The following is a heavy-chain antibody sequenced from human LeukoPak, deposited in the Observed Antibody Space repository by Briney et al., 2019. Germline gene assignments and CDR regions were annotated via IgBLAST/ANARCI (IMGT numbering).Heavy chain of an antibody. J-gene: IGHJ3*02. CDR3: ARDRASYSSSWPDAFDI. Sequence: SETLSLTCTVSGGSISSYYWSWIRQPPGKGLEWIGYIYYSGSTNYNPSLKSRVTISVDTSKNQFSLKLSSVTAADTAVYYCARDRASYSSSWPDAFDIWGQGTMVTVSS. D-gene: IGHD6-13*01. CDR1: GGSISSYY. V-gene: IGHV4-59*12. CDR2: IYYSGST.